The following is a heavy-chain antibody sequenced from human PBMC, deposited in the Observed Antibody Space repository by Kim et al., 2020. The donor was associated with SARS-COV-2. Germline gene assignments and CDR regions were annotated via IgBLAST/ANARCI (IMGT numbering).Heavy chain of an antibody. Sequence: DYPAPVKGRFTISRDDSKNTLYLQMNSLKTEDTAVYYCTTVISIVGATIPWGQGTLVTVSS. V-gene: IGHV3-15*01. D-gene: IGHD1-26*01. J-gene: IGHJ5*02. CDR3: TTVISIVGATIP.